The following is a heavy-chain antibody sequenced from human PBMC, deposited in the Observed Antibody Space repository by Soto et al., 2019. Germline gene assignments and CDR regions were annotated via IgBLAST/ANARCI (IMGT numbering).Heavy chain of an antibody. CDR3: ARETSSIRGYFDY. D-gene: IGHD2-2*01. V-gene: IGHV4-30-4*01. CDR2: IYYSGST. Sequence: SETLSLTCTVSGGSISSGDYYWSWIRQPPGKGLEWIGYIYYSGSTYYNPSLKSRVTISVDTSKNQFSLKLSSVTAADTAVYYCARETSSIRGYFDYWGQGTLVTVSS. J-gene: IGHJ4*02. CDR1: GGSISSGDYY.